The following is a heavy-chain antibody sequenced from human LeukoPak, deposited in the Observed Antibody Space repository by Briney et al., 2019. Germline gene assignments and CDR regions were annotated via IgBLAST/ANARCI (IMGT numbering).Heavy chain of an antibody. V-gene: IGHV4-30-4*01. Sequence: SETLSLTCTVSGGSISSGDYYWSWIRQPPGKGLEWIGYIYYSGSTYYNPSLKSRVTISVDTSKNQFSLKLSSVTDADTAVYYCAREVYDSSGYYYSDNWGQGTLVTVSS. CDR1: GGSISSGDYY. CDR3: AREVYDSSGYYYSDN. D-gene: IGHD3-22*01. CDR2: IYYSGST. J-gene: IGHJ4*02.